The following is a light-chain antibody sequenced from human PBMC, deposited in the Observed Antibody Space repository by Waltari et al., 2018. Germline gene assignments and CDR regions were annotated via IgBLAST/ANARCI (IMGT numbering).Light chain of an antibody. CDR3: QAWDSSVV. CDR1: KLGDKH. Sequence: SYELTQPPSASVSPGQTASISCSGDKLGDKHACWYQQKPGQSPVLVIYQGYKRPSGIPERFSGSNSGNTATLTISGTQAMDEADYYCQAWDSSVVFGGGTKLTVL. V-gene: IGLV3-1*01. J-gene: IGLJ2*01. CDR2: QGY.